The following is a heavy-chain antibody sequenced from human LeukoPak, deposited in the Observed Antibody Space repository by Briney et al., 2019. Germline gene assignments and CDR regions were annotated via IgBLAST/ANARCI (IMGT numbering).Heavy chain of an antibody. CDR1: GGSISSGSYY. V-gene: IGHV4-61*02. CDR2: IYTSGST. CDR3: ARITYYDFWSGYYTFDY. Sequence: SETLCLTCTVSGGSISSGSYYWSWIRQPAGKGLEWIVGIYTSGSTNYNPSLKSRVTISVDTSKNQFSLKLSSVTAADTAVYYCARITYYDFWSGYYTFDYWGQGTLVTVSS. D-gene: IGHD3-3*01. J-gene: IGHJ4*02.